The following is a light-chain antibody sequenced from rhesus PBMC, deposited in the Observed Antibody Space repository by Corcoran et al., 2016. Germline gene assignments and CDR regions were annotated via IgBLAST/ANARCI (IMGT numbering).Light chain of an antibody. V-gene: IGKV1S13*01. Sequence: DIQMTQSPSALSASVGDRVTISCRASQNIYRNLAWYQQKPGKAPKLLIYAESSLESGVPSRFSGIGSGTDFTLTISSLQTGDFTVYYCLQHTSYPLTFGGGTKVELK. J-gene: IGKJ4*01. CDR3: LQHTSYPLT. CDR2: AES. CDR1: QNIYRN.